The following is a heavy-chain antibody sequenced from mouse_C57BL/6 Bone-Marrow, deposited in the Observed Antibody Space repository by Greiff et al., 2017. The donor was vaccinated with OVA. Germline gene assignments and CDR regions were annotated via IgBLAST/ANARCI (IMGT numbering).Heavy chain of an antibody. D-gene: IGHD2-4*01. J-gene: IGHJ3*01. CDR3: ARSRDYPWFAY. CDR2: IDPENGDT. CDR1: GFNIKDDY. Sequence: EVQLQQSGAELVRPGASVKLSCTASGFNIKDDYMHWVKQRPEQGLEWIGWIDPENGDTEYASKFQGKATITADTSSSTAYMQLSSLTSEDSAVYYCARSRDYPWFAYWGQGTLVTVSA. V-gene: IGHV14-4*01.